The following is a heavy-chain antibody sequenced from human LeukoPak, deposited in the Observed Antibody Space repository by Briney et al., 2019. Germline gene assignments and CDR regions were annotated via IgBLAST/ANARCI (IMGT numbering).Heavy chain of an antibody. CDR3: ARGGGYAWDY. D-gene: IGHD5-12*01. CDR2: IKQDGSEK. Sequence: GGSLTLSCATSGFTFTMYWMNWVRQAPGKGLEWVANIKQDGSEKYYVYSVKGRFTISRDNARNSLYLQMNSLRADDTAVYYCARGGGYAWDYWGQGTLVTVSS. J-gene: IGHJ4*02. V-gene: IGHV3-7*01. CDR1: GFTFTMYW.